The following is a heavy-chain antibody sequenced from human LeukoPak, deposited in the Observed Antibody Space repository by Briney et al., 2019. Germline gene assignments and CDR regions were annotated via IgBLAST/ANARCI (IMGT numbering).Heavy chain of an antibody. CDR1: GGSISSYY. V-gene: IGHV4-59*01. Sequence: SETLSLTCTVSGGSISSYYWSRIRQPPGKGLEWIGYIYYSGSTNYNPSLKSRVTISVDTSKNQFSLKLSSVTAADTAVYYCARGGTRPDYYFDYWGQGTLLTVSS. CDR2: IYYSGST. CDR3: ARGGTRPDYYFDY. D-gene: IGHD2-2*01. J-gene: IGHJ4*02.